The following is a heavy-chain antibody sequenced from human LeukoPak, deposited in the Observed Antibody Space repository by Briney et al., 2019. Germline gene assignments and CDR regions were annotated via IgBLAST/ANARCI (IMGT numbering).Heavy chain of an antibody. J-gene: IGHJ4*02. CDR2: IYTSGST. Sequence: SQTLSLTCTVSGGSISSGSYYWSWIPQPAGKGLEWIGRIYTSGSTNYNPSLNSRVTISVDTSKNQFSLKLSSVTAADTAVYYCARAGATGAPNRLFDYWGQGTLVTVSS. V-gene: IGHV4-61*02. CDR1: GGSISSGSYY. CDR3: ARAGATGAPNRLFDY. D-gene: IGHD5-12*01.